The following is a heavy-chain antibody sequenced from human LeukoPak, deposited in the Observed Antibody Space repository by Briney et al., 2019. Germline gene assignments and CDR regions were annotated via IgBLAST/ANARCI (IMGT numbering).Heavy chain of an antibody. V-gene: IGHV4-39*01. CDR1: GGSISSSSYY. CDR2: IYYSGST. Sequence: SETLSLTCTVSGGSISSSSYYWGWIRQPPGKGLEWIGSIYYSGSTHYNPSLKSRVTIYVDTSKNQFSLNLNSVTAADTAVYYWARRNRGVGTSPDYWGQGTLVTVSS. J-gene: IGHJ4*02. D-gene: IGHD1-1*01. CDR3: ARRNRGVGTSPDY.